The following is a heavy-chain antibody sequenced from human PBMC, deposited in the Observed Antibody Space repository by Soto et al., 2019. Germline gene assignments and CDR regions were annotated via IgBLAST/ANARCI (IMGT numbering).Heavy chain of an antibody. D-gene: IGHD4-17*01. Sequence: PSETLSLTCAVSGGSISRGGYSWNWIRQPPGKGLEWIGYIYHSGSTSYDPSLKSRVTISVDKSKNQFSLRLSSVTAADTAVYYCARGDHYGSYSGDRYYFDYRGRGTLVTVSS. CDR3: ARGDHYGSYSGDRYYFDY. CDR2: IYHSGST. CDR1: GGSISRGGYS. V-gene: IGHV4-30-2*01. J-gene: IGHJ4*02.